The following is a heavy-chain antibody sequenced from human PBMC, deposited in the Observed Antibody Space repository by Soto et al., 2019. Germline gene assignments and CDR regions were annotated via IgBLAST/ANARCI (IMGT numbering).Heavy chain of an antibody. D-gene: IGHD3-22*01. CDR2: INHSGST. J-gene: IGHJ4*02. CDR1: GGSFSGYY. Sequence: SETLSLTCAVYGGSFSGYYWSWIRPPPGKGLEWIGEINHSGSTNYNPSLKSRVTISVDTSKNQFSLKLSSVTAADTAVYYCARDVSGYYPRCFDYWGQGTLVTVSS. V-gene: IGHV4-34*01. CDR3: ARDVSGYYPRCFDY.